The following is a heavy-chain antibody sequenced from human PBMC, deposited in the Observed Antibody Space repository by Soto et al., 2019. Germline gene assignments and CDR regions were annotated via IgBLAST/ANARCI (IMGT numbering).Heavy chain of an antibody. Sequence: QVQLVQSGAEVKKPGASVKVSCKASGYTFTSYDINWVRQATGQGLEWMGWMNPNSCNTGYAQKFLGSVTMTRNTSISTAYMELSSLRSEDTAVYYCAREYSSGNDVFDIWGQGTMVTVSS. CDR2: MNPNSCNT. V-gene: IGHV1-8*01. CDR3: AREYSSGNDVFDI. J-gene: IGHJ3*02. D-gene: IGHD6-19*01. CDR1: GYTFTSYD.